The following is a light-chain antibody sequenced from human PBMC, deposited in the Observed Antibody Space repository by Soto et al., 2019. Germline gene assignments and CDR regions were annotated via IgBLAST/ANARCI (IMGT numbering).Light chain of an antibody. CDR3: QHFGSSLT. CDR1: QSVSSY. Sequence: EFVLTQSPGTLSLSPGERATISCRASQSVSSYLAWYQQKPGQAPRLLIYGASSRATAIPDRLSGSGSGTDFSLTINRLEPEDFAVYYCQHFGSSLTFGGGTKVDI. CDR2: GAS. J-gene: IGKJ4*01. V-gene: IGKV3-20*01.